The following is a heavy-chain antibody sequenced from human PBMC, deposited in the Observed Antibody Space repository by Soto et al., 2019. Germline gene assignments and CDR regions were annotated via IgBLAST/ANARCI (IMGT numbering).Heavy chain of an antibody. J-gene: IGHJ4*02. CDR1: GGSISSGGYS. CDR2: IYHSGST. V-gene: IGHV4-30-2*01. CDR3: ARGGVDYYDSSGYYFSPYYFDY. D-gene: IGHD3-22*01. Sequence: TLSLTCAVAGGSISSGGYSWSWIRQPPGKGLEWIGYIYHSGSTYYNPSLKSRVTISVDRSKNQFSLKLSSVTAADTAVYYCARGGVDYYDSSGYYFSPYYFDYWGQGTLVTISS.